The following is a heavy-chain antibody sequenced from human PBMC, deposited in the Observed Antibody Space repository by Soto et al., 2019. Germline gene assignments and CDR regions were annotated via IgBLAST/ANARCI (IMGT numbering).Heavy chain of an antibody. D-gene: IGHD5-18*01. CDR2: IYDSGIT. CDR3: ARDVAHGYTENV. CDR1: GGSVGSGEYY. J-gene: IGHJ3*01. Sequence: QVQLQESGPALVKPSQTLSLACTVSGGSVGSGEYYYSWIRQPPGKGLEWIGYIYDSGITNYTPSLKGRVTMSLDRSNNQVALKLSSVTAADTAVYFCARDVAHGYTENVWGQGTMVTVSS. V-gene: IGHV4-30-4*01.